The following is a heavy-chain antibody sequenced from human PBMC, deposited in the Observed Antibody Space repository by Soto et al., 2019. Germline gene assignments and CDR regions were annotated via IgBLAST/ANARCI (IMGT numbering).Heavy chain of an antibody. CDR2: ISSSGSTI. CDR3: CNSPGPAAFDI. CDR1: GFTFISYE. J-gene: IGHJ3*02. D-gene: IGHD4-4*01. V-gene: IGHV3-48*03. Sequence: GGSLRLSCAASGFTFISYEMNWVRQAPGKGLEWVSYISSSGSTIYYADSVKGRFTISRDNAKNSLYLQMNSLRAEDTAVYYCCNSPGPAAFDIWGQGTMVTVSS.